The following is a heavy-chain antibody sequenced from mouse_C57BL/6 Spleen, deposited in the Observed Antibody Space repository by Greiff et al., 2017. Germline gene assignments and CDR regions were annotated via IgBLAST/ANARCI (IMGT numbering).Heavy chain of an antibody. CDR3: TRPDSSGYVGAMDY. J-gene: IGHJ4*01. CDR2: IDPETGGT. D-gene: IGHD3-2*02. CDR1: GYTFTDYE. Sequence: VQLQQSGAELVRPGASVTLSCKASGYTFTDYEMHWVKQTPVHGLEWIGAIDPETGGTAYNQKFKGKAILTADKSASTAYMELRSLTSEDSAVYYCTRPDSSGYVGAMDYWGQGTSVTVSS. V-gene: IGHV1-15*01.